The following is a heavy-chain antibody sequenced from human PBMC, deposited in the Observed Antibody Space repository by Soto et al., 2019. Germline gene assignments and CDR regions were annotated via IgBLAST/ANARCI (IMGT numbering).Heavy chain of an antibody. CDR3: AKPAAAGPFDY. Sequence: GSLRLSCAASGFTFSSYAMSWVRQAPWEGLEWVSAISGSGGSTYYADSVKGRFTISRDNSKNTLYLQMNRLRAEDTAVYYCAKPAAAGPFDYWGQGTLVTVSS. D-gene: IGHD6-13*01. J-gene: IGHJ4*02. CDR2: ISGSGGST. V-gene: IGHV3-23*01. CDR1: GFTFSSYA.